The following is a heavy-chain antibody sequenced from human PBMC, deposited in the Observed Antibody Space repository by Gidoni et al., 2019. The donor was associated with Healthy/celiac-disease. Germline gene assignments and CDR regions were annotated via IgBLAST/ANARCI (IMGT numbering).Heavy chain of an antibody. CDR3: ARDTWPVGY. CDR1: GFTVRSNY. Sequence: EVQLVESGGGVIQPGGSRRLSGAASGFTVRSNYMSWVRQAPGKGLEWVSVIYSGGSTYSADSVKGRFTISRDNSKNTLYLQMNSLRAEDTAVYYCARDTWPVGYWGQGTLVTVSS. CDR2: IYSGGST. V-gene: IGHV3-53*01. J-gene: IGHJ4*02.